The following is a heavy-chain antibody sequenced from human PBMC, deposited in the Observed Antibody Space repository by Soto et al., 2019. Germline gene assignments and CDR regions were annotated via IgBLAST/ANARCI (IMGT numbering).Heavy chain of an antibody. V-gene: IGHV4-34*01. CDR3: AREVRYYYGSGSYFDY. J-gene: IGHJ4*02. Sequence: SETLSLTCAVHGGSFSGYYWSWIRQPPGKGLEWIGEINHSGSTNYNPSLKSRVTISVDTSKNQFSLKLSSVTAADTAVYYCAREVRYYYGSGSYFDYWGQGTLVTVSS. CDR2: INHSGST. D-gene: IGHD3-10*01. CDR1: GGSFSGYY.